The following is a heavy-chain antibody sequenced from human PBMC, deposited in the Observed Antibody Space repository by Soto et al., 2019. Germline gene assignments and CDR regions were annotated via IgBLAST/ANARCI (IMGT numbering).Heavy chain of an antibody. J-gene: IGHJ4*02. Sequence: SETLSLTCTVSGGSISSSSYYWGWIRQPPGKGLEWIGSIFYSGSTYYNPSLKSRVTISVDTSKNQFSLKLSSVTAADTAVYYCAREKITGLFDYWGQGTLVTVSS. V-gene: IGHV4-39*02. D-gene: IGHD2-8*02. CDR3: AREKITGLFDY. CDR1: GGSISSSSYY. CDR2: IFYSGST.